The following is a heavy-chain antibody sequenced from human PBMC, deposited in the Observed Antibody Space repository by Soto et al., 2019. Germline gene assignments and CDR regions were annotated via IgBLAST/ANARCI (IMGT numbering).Heavy chain of an antibody. Sequence: SETLCLTCTFYVDSMRIFYWSWIRQPPGKGLDWIGNIYYSGSTNYNPSRKSRVTMSVDMSKNQVSLKLSSVTAADTAVYYCTRVGGYYGDYPNFDYWGQGTMVTVSS. V-gene: IGHV4-59*01. D-gene: IGHD4-17*01. CDR3: TRVGGYYGDYPNFDY. CDR2: IYYSGST. J-gene: IGHJ4*02. CDR1: VDSMRIFY.